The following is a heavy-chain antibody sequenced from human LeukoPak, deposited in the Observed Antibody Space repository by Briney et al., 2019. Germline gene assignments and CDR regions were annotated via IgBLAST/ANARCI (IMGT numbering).Heavy chain of an antibody. J-gene: IGHJ6*02. CDR3: AGTVTPYYYYGMDV. CDR1: GESFSGYY. D-gene: IGHD4-17*01. CDR2: INHRGRT. V-gene: IGHV4-34*01. Sequence: SETLSLTCAVYGESFSGYYWSWIRQPPGKGLEWIGEINHRGRTDYNPSLKSRVTMSVDTSKSQFSLNLSSVTAADTSVYYCAGTVTPYYYYGMDVWGQGTTVTVSS.